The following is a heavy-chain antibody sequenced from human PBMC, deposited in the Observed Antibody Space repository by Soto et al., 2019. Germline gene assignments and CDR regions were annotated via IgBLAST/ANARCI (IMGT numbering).Heavy chain of an antibody. V-gene: IGHV3-48*03. J-gene: IGHJ6*02. CDR2: ISSSGSTI. CDR3: ARARSVSHYYYYGMDV. CDR1: GFTFSSYE. Sequence: EVQLVESGGGLVQPGGSLRLSCAASGFTFSSYEMNWVRQAPGKGLEWVSYISSSGSTIYYADSVKGRFTISRDNAKNSLYLQMNSLRAEGTAVYYCARARSVSHYYYYGMDVWGQGTTVTVSS.